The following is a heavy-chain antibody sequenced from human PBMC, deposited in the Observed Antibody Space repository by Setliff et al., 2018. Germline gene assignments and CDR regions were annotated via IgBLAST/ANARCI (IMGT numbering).Heavy chain of an antibody. CDR1: GFTFSGSA. CDR3: SAVLNGDSFDY. Sequence: GSLRLSCAASGFTFSGSAMHWVRQASGKGLEWVGRIRRKGDSYATAYAASVKGRFTISRDDSKNMAYLQMNSLKIEDTAVYYCSAVLNGDSFDYWGQGTLVTVSS. CDR2: IRRKGDSYAT. D-gene: IGHD4-17*01. J-gene: IGHJ4*02. V-gene: IGHV3-73*01.